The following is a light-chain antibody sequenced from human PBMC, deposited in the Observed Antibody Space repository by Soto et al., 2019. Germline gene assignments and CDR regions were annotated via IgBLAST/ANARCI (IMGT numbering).Light chain of an antibody. CDR1: QSVSSN. CDR3: QQFNNWPPAYT. Sequence: EIVMTQSPATLSVSPGERATLSCRASQSVSSNLAWYQQKPGQAPRLLIYGASTRATGIPARFSGSGSGKEFTLTISSLQSGDFAVYYCQQFNNWPPAYTFGQGTKLEIK. CDR2: GAS. J-gene: IGKJ2*01. V-gene: IGKV3-15*01.